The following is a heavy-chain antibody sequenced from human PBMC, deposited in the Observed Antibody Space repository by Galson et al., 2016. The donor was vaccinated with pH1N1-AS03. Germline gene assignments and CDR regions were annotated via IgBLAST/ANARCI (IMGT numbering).Heavy chain of an antibody. CDR1: GFTFGDYP. V-gene: IGHV3-49*03. Sequence: SLRLSCAASGFTFGDYPLTWFRQAPGKGLEWVGFIRSKTYGGTTEYAASVKGRFTISRDDSKSIAYLQMNSLKTEDTAVYYCARARTSPGSLPGVGFDSWGQGTMVTVSS. CDR2: IRSKTYGGTT. J-gene: IGHJ3*02. CDR3: ARARTSPGSLPGVGFDS.